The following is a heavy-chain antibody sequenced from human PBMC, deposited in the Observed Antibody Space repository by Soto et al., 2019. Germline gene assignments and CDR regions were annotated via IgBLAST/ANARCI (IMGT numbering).Heavy chain of an antibody. J-gene: IGHJ4*02. CDR1: GGSISSSSYY. CDR2: IYYSGST. V-gene: IGHV4-39*01. D-gene: IGHD6-19*01. CDR3: ARHYAGYSSGWTLLYFDY. Sequence: SETLSLTCTVSGGSISSSSYYWGWIRQPPGKGLEWIGSIYYSGSTYYNPSLKSRVTISVDTSKNQFSLKLSSVTAADTAVYYCARHYAGYSSGWTLLYFDYWGQGTLVTVSS.